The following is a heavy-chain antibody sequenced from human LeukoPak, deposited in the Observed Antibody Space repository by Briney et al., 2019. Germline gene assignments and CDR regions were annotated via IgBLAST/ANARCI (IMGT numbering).Heavy chain of an antibody. Sequence: SVKVSCKASGGTFSSYAISWVRQAPGQGLEWMGRIIPIFGTANYAQKFQGRVTITSDKSTSTAYMELSSLRSEDTAVYYCARSXLXIAAAGGGWFDPWGQGTLVTVSS. CDR2: IIPIFGTA. CDR3: ARSXLXIAAAGGGWFDP. V-gene: IGHV1-69*06. J-gene: IGHJ5*02. CDR1: GGTFSSYA. D-gene: IGHD6-13*01.